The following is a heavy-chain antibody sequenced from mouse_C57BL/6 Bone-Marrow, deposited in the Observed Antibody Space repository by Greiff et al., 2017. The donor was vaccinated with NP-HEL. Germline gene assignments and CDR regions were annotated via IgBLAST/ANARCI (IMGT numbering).Heavy chain of an antibody. V-gene: IGHV1-69*01. CDR1: GYTFTSYW. Sequence: VQLQQSGAELVMPGASVKLSCKASGYTFTSYWMHWVKQRPGQGLEWIGEIDPSDSYTNYNQKFKGKSTLTVDKSSSTAYMQLSSLTSEDSAVYYCARHLFITTVVPFAYWGQGTLVTVSA. D-gene: IGHD1-1*01. J-gene: IGHJ3*01. CDR2: IDPSDSYT. CDR3: ARHLFITTVVPFAY.